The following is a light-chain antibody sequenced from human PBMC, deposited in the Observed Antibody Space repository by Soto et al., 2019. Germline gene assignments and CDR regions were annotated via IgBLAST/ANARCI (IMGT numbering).Light chain of an antibody. Sequence: DIQMTQSPSNLSASVGDRVTITCRASQSISSWLAWYQQKPGKAPKLLIYDASSLESGVPSRFSGSGSGTEFTLTNSSLQPDDFATYYCQQYNSYPWTFGQGTKVEIK. CDR3: QQYNSYPWT. V-gene: IGKV1-5*01. CDR2: DAS. J-gene: IGKJ1*01. CDR1: QSISSW.